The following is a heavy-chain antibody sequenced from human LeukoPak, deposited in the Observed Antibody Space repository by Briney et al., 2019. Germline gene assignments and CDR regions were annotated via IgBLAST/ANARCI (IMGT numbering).Heavy chain of an antibody. J-gene: IGHJ6*02. CDR2: IHNGGRT. Sequence: PSETLSLTCTVSGGSISNFYWSWIRQPPGTGLEWIGYIHNGGRTNYNPSLQSRVTISVDMSKNQFSLKLISVTATDSAVYYCARDITMVREVYYYGMDVWGQGTTVTVSS. D-gene: IGHD3-10*01. V-gene: IGHV4-59*01. CDR3: ARDITMVREVYYYGMDV. CDR1: GGSISNFY.